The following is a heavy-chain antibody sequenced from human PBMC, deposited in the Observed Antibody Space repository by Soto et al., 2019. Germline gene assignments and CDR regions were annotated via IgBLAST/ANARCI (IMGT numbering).Heavy chain of an antibody. V-gene: IGHV4-59*08. CDR3: AKRYSGYDDAFEI. D-gene: IGHD5-12*01. CDR2: IYYSGST. J-gene: IGHJ3*02. CDR1: GDSISNYY. Sequence: SETLSLTCTVSGDSISNYYWTWIRQPPGKGLEWIGYIYYSGSTNFNPSLKSQVTITVDTSKNQLSLKLSSVTAADTAMYYCAKRYSGYDDAFEIWGQGTMVT.